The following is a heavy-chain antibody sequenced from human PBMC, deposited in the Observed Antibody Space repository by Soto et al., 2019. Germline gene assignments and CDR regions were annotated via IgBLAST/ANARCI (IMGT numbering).Heavy chain of an antibody. CDR3: ARGWDANS. J-gene: IGHJ4*02. D-gene: IGHD6-19*01. Sequence: SETLSLTCAVSGGSISSSNWWSWVRQPPGKGLEWIGVIYHSGSTNYNPSLKGRVSISADTSRNQFSLKLTSVTAADTAVYYCARGWDANSWGQGALVTVSS. V-gene: IGHV4-4*02. CDR2: IYHSGST. CDR1: GGSISSSNW.